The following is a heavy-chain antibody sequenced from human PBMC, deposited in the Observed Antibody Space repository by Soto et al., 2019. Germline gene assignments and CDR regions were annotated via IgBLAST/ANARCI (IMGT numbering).Heavy chain of an antibody. Sequence: SETLSLTCTVSGGSIGSYYWSWIRQPPGKGLEWIGYIYYSGSTNYNPSLKSRVTISVDTSKNQFSLKLSSVTAADTAVYYCASGRTAAGFDYWGQGTLVTVSS. V-gene: IGHV4-59*01. D-gene: IGHD6-13*01. CDR1: GGSIGSYY. CDR2: IYYSGST. CDR3: ASGRTAAGFDY. J-gene: IGHJ4*02.